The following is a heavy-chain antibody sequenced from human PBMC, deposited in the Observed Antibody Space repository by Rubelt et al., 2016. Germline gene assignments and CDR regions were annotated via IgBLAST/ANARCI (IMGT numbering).Heavy chain of an antibody. D-gene: IGHD3-3*01. Sequence: QLQLQESGPGLVKPSDTLSLSCTVSGGSISTGSYYWGWIRQAPGTGLEWLGYIYYSGSTNYNPSLKSRVTISVDTSKNQVSLKVSSVTAADTAVYYCARQSGNSRFDYWGQGTLVTVSS. CDR2: IYYSGST. J-gene: IGHJ4*02. CDR1: GGSISTGSYY. V-gene: IGHV4-61*05. CDR3: ARQSGNSRFDY.